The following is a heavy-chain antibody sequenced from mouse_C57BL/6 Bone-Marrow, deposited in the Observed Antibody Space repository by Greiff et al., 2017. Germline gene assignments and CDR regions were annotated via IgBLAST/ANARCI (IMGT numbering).Heavy chain of an antibody. CDR1: GFTFSDFY. CDR2: SRNKANDYTT. V-gene: IGHV7-1*01. CDR3: ARDPTGPFAY. D-gene: IGHD4-1*01. Sequence: EVKLMESGGGLVQSGRSLRLSCATSGFTFSDFYMEWVRQAPGKGLEWIAASRNKANDYTTEYSASVKGRFIVSRDTSQSILYRQMNALRAEDTAIYYCARDPTGPFAYWGQGTLVTVSA. J-gene: IGHJ3*01.